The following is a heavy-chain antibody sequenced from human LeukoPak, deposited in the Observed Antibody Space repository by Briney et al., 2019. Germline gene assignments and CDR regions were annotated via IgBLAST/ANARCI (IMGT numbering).Heavy chain of an antibody. V-gene: IGHV4-34*01. D-gene: IGHD3-22*01. CDR2: INHSGST. CDR1: GGSFSGYY. CDR3: ARLTYDTSVYYYYYFYMDV. J-gene: IGHJ6*03. Sequence: SETLSLTCAVYGGSFSGYYWSWIRQPPGKGLEWIGEINHSGSTNYNPSLKSRVTISVDTSKNQFSLKLSSVTAADTAVYYCARLTYDTSVYYYYYFYMDVWGKGTTVTISS.